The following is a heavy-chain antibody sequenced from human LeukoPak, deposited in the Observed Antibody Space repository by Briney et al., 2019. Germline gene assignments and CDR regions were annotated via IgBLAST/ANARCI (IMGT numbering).Heavy chain of an antibody. CDR2: IYYSGST. J-gene: IGHJ4*02. D-gene: IGHD3-10*01. CDR3: ARTVDTMVEGGFDY. CDR1: GGSISSGGYY. Sequence: PSETLSLTCTVSGGSISSGGYYWSWIRQHPGKGLEWIGYIYYSGSTYYNPSLKSRVTISVDTSKNQFSLKLSSVTAADTAVYYCARTVDTMVEGGFDYWGQGTLVTVSS. V-gene: IGHV4-31*03.